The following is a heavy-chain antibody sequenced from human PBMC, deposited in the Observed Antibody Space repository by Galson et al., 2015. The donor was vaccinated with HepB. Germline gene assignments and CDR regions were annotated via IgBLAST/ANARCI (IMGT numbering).Heavy chain of an antibody. V-gene: IGHV3-23*01. D-gene: IGHD6-19*01. CDR1: GITFSSYA. J-gene: IGHJ4*02. Sequence: SLRLSCAASGITFSSYAMSWVRQASGKGLEWVSAISGSGDSTYYADSVRGRFTISRDNSKNTLYLEMNNLRAEDTAVYYCSKGPAVAGYFDYWGQGALVTVSS. CDR3: SKGPAVAGYFDY. CDR2: ISGSGDST.